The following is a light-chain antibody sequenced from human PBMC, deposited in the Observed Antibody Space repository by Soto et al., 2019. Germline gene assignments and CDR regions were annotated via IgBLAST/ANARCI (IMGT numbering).Light chain of an antibody. J-gene: IGKJ2*01. Sequence: EIVLTQSPATLSLSPGERATLSCRASQSIRSYLAWYQQKPGEASRLLIYDASNRATGIPARFSGSGSGTDFTLTISSLEPEDFAVYYCQQRSTWPRYTFGQGTELEIK. CDR1: QSIRSY. V-gene: IGKV3-11*01. CDR2: DAS. CDR3: QQRSTWPRYT.